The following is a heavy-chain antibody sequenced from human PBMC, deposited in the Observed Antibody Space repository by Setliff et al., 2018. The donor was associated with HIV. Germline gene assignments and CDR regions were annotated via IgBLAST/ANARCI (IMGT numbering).Heavy chain of an antibody. D-gene: IGHD3-10*01. CDR3: ARESMLRGLRHAVDI. Sequence: SETLSLTCTVSGGSINSGGYYWTWVRQHPGKGLQWIGYIYYIGGAYYNPSLKSRVTISLDTSKNHFSLNLSSVTAADMAVYYCARESMLRGLRHAVDIWGQGTMVTVSS. J-gene: IGHJ3*02. CDR1: GGSINSGGYY. CDR2: IYYIGGA. V-gene: IGHV4-31*03.